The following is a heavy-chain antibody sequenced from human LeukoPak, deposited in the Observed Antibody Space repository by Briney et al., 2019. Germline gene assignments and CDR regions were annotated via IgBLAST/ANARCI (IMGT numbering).Heavy chain of an antibody. CDR3: ARDTLGHYYYYGMDV. J-gene: IGHJ6*02. CDR2: IYYSGST. V-gene: IGHV4-31*03. Sequence: SETLSLTCTVSGGSISSGGYYWSWIRQHPGKGLEWIGYIYYSGSTNYNPSLKSRVTISVDTSKNQFSLKLSSVTAADTAVYYCARDTLGHYYYYGMDVWGQGTTVTVS. CDR1: GGSISSGGYY. D-gene: IGHD2-15*01.